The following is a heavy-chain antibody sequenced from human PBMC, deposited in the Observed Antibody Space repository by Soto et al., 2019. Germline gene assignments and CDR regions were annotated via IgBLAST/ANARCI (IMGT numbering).Heavy chain of an antibody. Sequence: QVQLVQSGAEVRKPGASVKVSCKASGYTFTNYAIHWVRQAPGQRLEWMGWINAGNGNTKYSQKLQGRVTITRETSASTAYMELSSLRSEDTAVYYCAKDGQTGYSDYWGQGTLVTVSS. CDR1: GYTFTNYA. CDR3: AKDGQTGYSDY. V-gene: IGHV1-3*01. J-gene: IGHJ4*02. CDR2: INAGNGNT. D-gene: IGHD3-9*01.